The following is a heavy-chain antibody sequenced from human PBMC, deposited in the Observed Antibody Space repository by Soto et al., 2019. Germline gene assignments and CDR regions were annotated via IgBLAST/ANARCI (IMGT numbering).Heavy chain of an antibody. CDR1: GYTFTSYY. CDR3: ASGQGPDPYYYYMDV. Sequence: ASVKVSCKASGYTFTSYYMHWVRQAPGQGLEWMGIINPSGGSTSYAQKFQGRVTMTRDTSTSTVYMELSSLRSEDTAVYYCASGQGPDPYYYYMDVWGKGTTVTVSS. CDR2: INPSGGST. V-gene: IGHV1-46*03. J-gene: IGHJ6*03.